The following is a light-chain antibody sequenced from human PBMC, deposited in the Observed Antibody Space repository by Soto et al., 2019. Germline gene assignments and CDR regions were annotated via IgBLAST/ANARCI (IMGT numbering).Light chain of an antibody. Sequence: QSVLAXPASVSGSPGQSITISCTGTSSDVGGYIYVSWYQQHPGKAPKLVIYEVSNRPSGVSDRFSGSKSGNTASLTISGLQAEDEADYFCSSYTTGSSVYVFGSGTKVTVL. J-gene: IGLJ1*01. CDR3: SSYTTGSSVYV. CDR1: SSDVGGYIY. V-gene: IGLV2-14*01. CDR2: EVS.